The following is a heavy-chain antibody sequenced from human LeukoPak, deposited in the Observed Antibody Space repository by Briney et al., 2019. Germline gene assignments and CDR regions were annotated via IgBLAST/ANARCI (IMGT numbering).Heavy chain of an antibody. V-gene: IGHV1-2*02. Sequence: ASVKVSCRASGYTFTGYYMHWVRQAPGQGLEWMGWINPNSGGTNYAQKFQGRVTMTRDTSISTAYMELYSLRSDDTAMYYCARDRSASAEFDYWGQGTLVTVSS. CDR3: ARDRSASAEFDY. CDR2: INPNSGGT. CDR1: GYTFTGYY. J-gene: IGHJ4*02.